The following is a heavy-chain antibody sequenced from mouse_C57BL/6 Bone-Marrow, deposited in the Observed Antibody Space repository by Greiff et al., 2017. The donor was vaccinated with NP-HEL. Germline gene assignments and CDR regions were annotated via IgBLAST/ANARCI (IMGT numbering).Heavy chain of an antibody. J-gene: IGHJ4*01. CDR2: INPGSGGT. CDR3: ARCFITTVVATDYAMDY. Sequence: VQLQQSGAELVRPGTSVKVSCKASGYAFTNYLIEWVKQRPGQGLEWIGVINPGSGGTNYNEKFKGKATLTADKSSSTAYMQLSSLTSEDSAVYFCARCFITTVVATDYAMDYWGQGTSVTVSS. D-gene: IGHD1-1*01. CDR1: GYAFTNYL. V-gene: IGHV1-54*01.